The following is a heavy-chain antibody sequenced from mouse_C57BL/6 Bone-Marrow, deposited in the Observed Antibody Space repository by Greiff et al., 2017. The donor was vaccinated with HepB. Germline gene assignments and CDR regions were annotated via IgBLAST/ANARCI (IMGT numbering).Heavy chain of an antibody. Sequence: QVQLKESGAELAKPGASVKLSCKASGYTFTSYWMHWVKQRPGQGLEWIGYINPSSGYTKYNQKFKDKATLTADKSSSTAYMHLSSLTYEDSSVYYCITTVAGGDYWGQGTTLTVSS. CDR1: GYTFTSYW. CDR3: ITTVAGGDY. V-gene: IGHV1-7*01. J-gene: IGHJ2*01. D-gene: IGHD1-1*01. CDR2: INPSSGYT.